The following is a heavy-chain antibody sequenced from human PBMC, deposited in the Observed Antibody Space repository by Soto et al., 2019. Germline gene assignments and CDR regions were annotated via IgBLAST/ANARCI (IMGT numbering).Heavy chain of an antibody. J-gene: IGHJ4*02. CDR3: GSDIAVSATRGVAL. V-gene: IGHV4-4*02. CDR1: GGSISSNW. Sequence: QVHLQESGPGLLKPSGTLSLTCAVSGGSISSNWWSWVRQPPGKGLEWIGEIYHSGSTNYNPSLMNRVTMSMGKSQTRLSPNLNSVTAAETAVYYCGSDIAVSATRGVALWGRGTLVNVSS. D-gene: IGHD2-21*01. CDR2: IYHSGST.